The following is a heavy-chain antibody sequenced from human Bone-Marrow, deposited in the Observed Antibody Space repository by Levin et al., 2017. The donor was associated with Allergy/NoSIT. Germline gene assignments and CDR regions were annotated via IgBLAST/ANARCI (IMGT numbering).Heavy chain of an antibody. D-gene: IGHD1-26*01. CDR2: IIPIFGTA. CDR1: GGTFSSYA. V-gene: IGHV1-69*13. CDR3: ASLPGPRGSYSFDY. Sequence: SVKVSCKASGGTFSSYAISWVRQAPGQGLEWMGGIIPIFGTANYAQKFQGRVTITADESTSTAYMELSSLRSGDTAVYYCASLPGPRGSYSFDYWGQGTLVTVSS. J-gene: IGHJ4*02.